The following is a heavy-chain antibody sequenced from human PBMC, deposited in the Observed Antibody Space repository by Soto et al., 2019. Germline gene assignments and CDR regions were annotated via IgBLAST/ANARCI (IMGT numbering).Heavy chain of an antibody. J-gene: IGHJ4*02. CDR3: AKDMYSSSSRSLDY. Sequence: EVQLVETGGGLGQPGRSLRLSCAASGFTFDDYAMHWVRQAPGKGLEWVSGISWNSGSIGYAGCVKGRFTISRDNAKNSLYLQMNSLRAEDTALYYCAKDMYSSSSRSLDYWGQGTLVTVSS. CDR2: ISWNSGSI. V-gene: IGHV3-9*01. D-gene: IGHD6-6*01. CDR1: GFTFDDYA.